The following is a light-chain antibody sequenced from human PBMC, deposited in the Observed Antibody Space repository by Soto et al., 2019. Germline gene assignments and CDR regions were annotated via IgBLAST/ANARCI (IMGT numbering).Light chain of an antibody. V-gene: IGLV2-14*01. CDR3: TSYTSSITYV. Sequence: QPVLTQPASVSGSPGQSITISCTGTSSDVGGYNYVSWYQQHPGKAPRLMIYDVINRPAGVSSRFSGSKSGNTASLTISGLQAEDEADYYCTSYTSSITYVFGTGTKVTVL. J-gene: IGLJ1*01. CDR2: DVI. CDR1: SSDVGGYNY.